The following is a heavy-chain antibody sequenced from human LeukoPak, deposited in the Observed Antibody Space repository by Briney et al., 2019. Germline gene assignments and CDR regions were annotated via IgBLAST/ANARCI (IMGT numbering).Heavy chain of an antibody. CDR1: GYTFTGYY. CDR3: ARAGGYYGSGSSVGFDY. J-gene: IGHJ4*02. V-gene: IGHV1-2*02. D-gene: IGHD3-10*01. CDR2: INPNSGGT. Sequence: ASVKVSCKASGYTFTGYYMHWVRQAPGQGLEWMGWINPNSGGTNYAQKFQGRVTMTRDTSIRIAYMELRRLRSDDTAVYYCARAGGYYGSGSSVGFDYWGQGTLVTVSS.